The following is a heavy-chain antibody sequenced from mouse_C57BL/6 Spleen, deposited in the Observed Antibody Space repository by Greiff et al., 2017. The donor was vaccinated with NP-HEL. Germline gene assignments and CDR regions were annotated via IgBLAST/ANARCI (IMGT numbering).Heavy chain of an antibody. CDR3: AREGPWYFDV. CDR2: ISYDGSN. J-gene: IGHJ1*03. V-gene: IGHV3-6*01. CDR1: GYSITSGYY. Sequence: EVQLQESGPGLVKPSQSLSLTCSVTGYSITSGYYWNWIRQFPGNKLEWMGYISYDGSNNYNPSLKNRISITRDTSKNQFFLKLNSVTTEDTATYYCAREGPWYFDVWGTATTVTVSS.